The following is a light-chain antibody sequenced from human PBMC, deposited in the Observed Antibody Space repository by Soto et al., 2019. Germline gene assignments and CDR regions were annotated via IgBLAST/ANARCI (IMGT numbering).Light chain of an antibody. CDR3: QQYGSSPKT. CDR1: QTISSW. Sequence: DIQMTQSPSTLSASVGDRVTITCRASQTISSWLAWYQQKPGKAPKLLIYKASTLKSGVPSRFSGSGSGTDFTLTISSLEPEDFAVYYCQQYGSSPKTFGQGTKVDIK. J-gene: IGKJ1*01. CDR2: KAS. V-gene: IGKV1-5*03.